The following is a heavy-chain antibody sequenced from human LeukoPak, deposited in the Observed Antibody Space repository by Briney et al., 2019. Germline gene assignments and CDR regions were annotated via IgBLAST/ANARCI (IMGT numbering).Heavy chain of an antibody. Sequence: GGSLRLSCAASGFTFSSFGMHWVRQAPGKGLEWVAVIWDDGSNQKYADSVKGRFTISRDSSKNTLYLQMNSLRAEDTAVYYCARGRGSSWYFDYWGQGTLVTVSS. D-gene: IGHD6-13*01. CDR1: GFTFSSFG. CDR3: ARGRGSSWYFDY. V-gene: IGHV3-33*08. CDR2: IWDDGSNQ. J-gene: IGHJ4*02.